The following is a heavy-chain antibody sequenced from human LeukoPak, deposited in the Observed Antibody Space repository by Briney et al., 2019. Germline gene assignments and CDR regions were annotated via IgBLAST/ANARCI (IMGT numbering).Heavy chain of an antibody. CDR1: GGSISSNSYY. CDR2: ISHRGST. J-gene: IGHJ4*02. Sequence: PSETLSLTCAVSGGSISSNSYYWGWIRQPPGKGLEWVGSISHRGSTYYNPSLRSRVTISVDTSKNQFSLKLSSVTAADTAVYYCARHHPSIAVAGIDYWGQGTLVTVSS. CDR3: ARHHPSIAVAGIDY. D-gene: IGHD6-19*01. V-gene: IGHV4-39*01.